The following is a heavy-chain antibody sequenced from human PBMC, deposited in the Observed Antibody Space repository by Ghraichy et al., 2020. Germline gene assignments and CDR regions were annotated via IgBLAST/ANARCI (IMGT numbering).Heavy chain of an antibody. D-gene: IGHD2-15*01. CDR1: GFPFSSYS. J-gene: IGHJ6*02. Sequence: GGSLRLSCAASGFPFSSYSMNWVRPAPGKGLEWVSYISSSSSTIYYADSVKGRFTISRDNAKNSLYLQMNSLRDEDTAVYYCARGQPCSGGSCYSSTRAIRGYYYYGMDVWGQGTTVTVSS. CDR3: ARGQPCSGGSCYSSTRAIRGYYYYGMDV. CDR2: ISSSSSTI. V-gene: IGHV3-48*02.